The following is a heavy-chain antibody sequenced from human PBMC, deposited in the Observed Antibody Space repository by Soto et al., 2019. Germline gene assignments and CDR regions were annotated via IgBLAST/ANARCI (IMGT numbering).Heavy chain of an antibody. J-gene: IGHJ6*02. V-gene: IGHV1-69*01. CDR2: IIPIFGTA. Sequence: QVQLVQSGAEVKKPGSSVKVSCKASGGTFSSYAISWVRQAPGQGLEWMGGIIPIFGTANYAKKFQGRVTITADESTSTAYMELSSLRSEDTAVYYCARGAYYDSSGYYWLYYYYGMDVWGQGTTVTVSS. CDR3: ARGAYYDSSGYYWLYYYYGMDV. CDR1: GGTFSSYA. D-gene: IGHD3-22*01.